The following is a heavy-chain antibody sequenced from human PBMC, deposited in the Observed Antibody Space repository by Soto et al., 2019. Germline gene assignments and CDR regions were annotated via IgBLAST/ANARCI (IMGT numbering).Heavy chain of an antibody. Sequence: SVNVSCTSSGFTFTSSAVQWVRQARGQRLEWIGWIVVGSGNTNYAQKFQERVTITRDMSTSTAYMELSSLRSEDTAVYYCAAAIVATTSYYGMDVWGQGTTVTVSS. J-gene: IGHJ6*02. V-gene: IGHV1-58*01. CDR2: IVVGSGNT. D-gene: IGHD5-12*01. CDR1: GFTFTSSA. CDR3: AAAIVATTSYYGMDV.